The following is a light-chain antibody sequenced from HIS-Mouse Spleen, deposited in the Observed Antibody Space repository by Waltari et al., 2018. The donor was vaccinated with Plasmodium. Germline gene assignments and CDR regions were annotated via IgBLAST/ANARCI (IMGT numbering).Light chain of an antibody. CDR2: EGS. J-gene: IGLJ3*02. Sequence: QSALTQPASVSGSPGQSITISCTGTSSDVGSYNLVSWYQQHPGKAPKLMIYEGSKRRSGVSTRCSGSKSGNTASLTISGRQAEDEADYYCCSYAGSSTFVFGGGTKLTVL. V-gene: IGLV2-23*03. CDR1: SSDVGSYNL. CDR3: CSYAGSSTFV.